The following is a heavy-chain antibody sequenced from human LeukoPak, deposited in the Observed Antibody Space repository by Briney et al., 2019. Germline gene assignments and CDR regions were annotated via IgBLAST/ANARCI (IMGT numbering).Heavy chain of an antibody. CDR2: IIPIFGTA. CDR3: ARDSGHEMGYYYGMDV. CDR1: GGTFSSYA. Sequence: ASVKVSCKASGGTFSSYAISWVRQAPGQGLEWMGGIIPIFGTANYAQKFQGRVTITADESTSTAYMELSSLRSEDTAVYYCARDSGHEMGYYYGMDVWGQGTLVTVSS. V-gene: IGHV1-69*01. D-gene: IGHD5-12*01. J-gene: IGHJ6*02.